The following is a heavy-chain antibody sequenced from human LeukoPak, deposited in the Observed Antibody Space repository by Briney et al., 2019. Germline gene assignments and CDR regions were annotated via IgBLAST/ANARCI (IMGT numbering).Heavy chain of an antibody. CDR1: GGSISSYY. CDR3: ARALGVGATRRYFDY. V-gene: IGHV4-59*01. CDR2: IYYSGST. Sequence: SETLSLTCTVSGGSISSYYWSWIRQPPGKGLEWIEYIYYSGSTNYNPSLKSRVTISVDTSKNQFSLKLSSVTAADTAVYYCARALGVGATRRYFDYWGQGTLVTVSS. D-gene: IGHD1-26*01. J-gene: IGHJ4*02.